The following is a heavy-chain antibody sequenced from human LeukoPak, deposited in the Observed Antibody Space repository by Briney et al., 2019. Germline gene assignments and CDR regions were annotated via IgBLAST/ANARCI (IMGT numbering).Heavy chain of an antibody. CDR1: GFTFDNYA. J-gene: IGHJ4*02. Sequence: GGSLRVSCAASGFTFDNYAMHWVRQAPGKGLEWVCLISGDGDTTYYAASVKGRFTISRDGSKNSLYLQMNSLRTEDTALYYCARRGEGSSWAVIDYWGQGTLVTVSS. CDR3: ARRGEGSSWAVIDY. D-gene: IGHD6-13*01. CDR2: ISGDGDTT. V-gene: IGHV3-43*02.